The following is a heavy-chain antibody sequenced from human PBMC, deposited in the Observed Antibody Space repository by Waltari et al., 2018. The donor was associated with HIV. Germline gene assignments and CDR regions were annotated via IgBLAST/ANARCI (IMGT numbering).Heavy chain of an antibody. CDR1: GGAISSISYY. CDR3: ARHCLQKGWLPQLKYYYGMDV. J-gene: IGHJ6*02. Sequence: QQQLPVSGPGLVKPSEALSLTCPVSGGAISSISYYWAWLRQSPGKGLEWIGSLFHSGSTSYIPSLRSRATISGDMSANRFSLKLTSVTATDTAVYFCARHCLQKGWLPQLKYYYGMDVWGQGTTVIVSS. CDR2: LFHSGST. D-gene: IGHD1-1*01. V-gene: IGHV4-39*01.